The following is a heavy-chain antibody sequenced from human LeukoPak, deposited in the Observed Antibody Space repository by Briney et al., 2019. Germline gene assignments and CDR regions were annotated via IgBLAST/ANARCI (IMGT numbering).Heavy chain of an antibody. Sequence: GGSLRLACAASGFTFSSYDMSWVRQAPGKGLQWVSAVSSGGDRTYYADSVKGRFSISRDNSKNTLYLQMNSLSAGDTAVYYCASGGGYCSTTSCYVLYYWGQGALVTVSS. D-gene: IGHD2-2*01. J-gene: IGHJ4*02. V-gene: IGHV3-23*01. CDR2: VSSGGDRT. CDR1: GFTFSSYD. CDR3: ASGGGYCSTTSCYVLYY.